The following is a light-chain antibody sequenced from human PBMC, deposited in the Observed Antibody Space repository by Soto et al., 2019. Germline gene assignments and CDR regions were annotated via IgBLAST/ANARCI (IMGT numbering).Light chain of an antibody. CDR1: NIGSKS. CDR2: DDS. V-gene: IGLV3-21*02. J-gene: IGLJ2*01. CDR3: QVWDSSSDHPAHVV. Sequence: SYELTQPPSVSVAPGQTARTTCGGNNIGSKSVHWYQQKPGQAPVLVVYDDSDRPSGIPERFSGSNSGNTATLTISRVEAGDEADYYCQVWDSSSDHPAHVVFGGGTKLTVL.